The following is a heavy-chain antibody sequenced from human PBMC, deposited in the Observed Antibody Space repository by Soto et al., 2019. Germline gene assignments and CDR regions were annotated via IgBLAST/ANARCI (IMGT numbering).Heavy chain of an antibody. D-gene: IGHD6-19*01. J-gene: IGHJ5*02. Sequence: GGSLRLSCAASGFTFGASALQWVRQASGKGLEWLGRIGSKGETYATTYAGSVKGRFTISRDNSKNPLYLQMNSLRGEDTVLYYCARDRFGSGIPMAGTPAPWGQGTQVTVSS. CDR3: ARDRFGSGIPMAGTPAP. V-gene: IGHV3-73*01. CDR1: GFTFGASA. CDR2: IGSKGETYAT.